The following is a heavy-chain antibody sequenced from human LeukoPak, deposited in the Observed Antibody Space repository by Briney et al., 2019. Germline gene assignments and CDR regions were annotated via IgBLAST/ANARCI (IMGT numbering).Heavy chain of an antibody. Sequence: PSETLSLTCAVYGGSFSGYYWSWIRQPPGKGLEWIGEINHGGSTDYNPSLKSRVTISVDTSKNQFSLKLSSVTAADTAVYYCARGRGYYYYMDVWGKGTTVTVSS. CDR1: GGSFSGYY. V-gene: IGHV4-34*01. CDR2: INHGGST. CDR3: ARGRGYYYYMDV. J-gene: IGHJ6*03.